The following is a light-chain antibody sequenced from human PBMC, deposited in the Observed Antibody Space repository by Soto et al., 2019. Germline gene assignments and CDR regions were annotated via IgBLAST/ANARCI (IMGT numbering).Light chain of an antibody. CDR1: SSDVGGYNY. CDR3: SSYAGANSVV. J-gene: IGLJ2*01. Sequence: QSALTQPPSASGSPGQSVTISCTGMSSDVGGYNYVSWYQQHPGKAPKLMIYEVSKRPSGVHDRFSGSKSGNTASLTVSGLQAEDEADYYCSSYAGANSVVFGGGTKVTVL. V-gene: IGLV2-8*01. CDR2: EVS.